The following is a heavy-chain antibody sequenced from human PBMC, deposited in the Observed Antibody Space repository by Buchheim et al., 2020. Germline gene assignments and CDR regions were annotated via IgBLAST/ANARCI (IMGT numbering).Heavy chain of an antibody. CDR3: ARDLVIRFDHYYYYGMDV. CDR2: IKQDGSEK. D-gene: IGHD3-3*01. CDR1: GFTFSSYW. Sequence: EVQLVESGGGLVQPGGSLRLSRAASGFTFSSYWMSWVRQAPGKGLEWVANIKQDGSEKYYVDSVKGRFTISRDNAKNSLYLQMNSLRAEDTAVYYCARDLVIRFDHYYYYGMDVWGQGTT. V-gene: IGHV3-7*01. J-gene: IGHJ6*02.